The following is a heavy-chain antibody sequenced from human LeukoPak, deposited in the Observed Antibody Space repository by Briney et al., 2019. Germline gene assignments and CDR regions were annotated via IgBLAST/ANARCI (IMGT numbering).Heavy chain of an antibody. Sequence: SGTLSLTCTVSGGSISSYYWSWIRQPPGKGLEWIGYIYTSGSTNYNPSLKSRVTISVDTSKNQFSLKLSSVTAADTAVYYCARQNDFWSGYDYWGQGTLVTVSS. CDR1: GGSISSYY. CDR2: IYTSGST. V-gene: IGHV4-4*09. D-gene: IGHD3-3*01. CDR3: ARQNDFWSGYDY. J-gene: IGHJ4*02.